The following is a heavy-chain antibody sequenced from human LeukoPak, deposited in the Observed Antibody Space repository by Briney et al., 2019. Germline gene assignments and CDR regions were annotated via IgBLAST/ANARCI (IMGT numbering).Heavy chain of an antibody. CDR2: INHSGST. Sequence: PSETLSLTCAVYGGSFSGYYWSWIRQPPGKGLEWIGEINHSGSTNYNPSLKSRVTISVDTSKNQFFLKLSSVTAADTAVYYCARDRLKYYYGSGTRGGPDYWGQGTLVTVSS. J-gene: IGHJ4*02. CDR1: GGSFSGYY. D-gene: IGHD3-10*01. V-gene: IGHV4-34*01. CDR3: ARDRLKYYYGSGTRGGPDY.